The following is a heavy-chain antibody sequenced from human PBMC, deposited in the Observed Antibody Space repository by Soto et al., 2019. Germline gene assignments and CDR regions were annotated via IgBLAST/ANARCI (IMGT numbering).Heavy chain of an antibody. CDR1: GFTFNTYS. CDR2: IWYDGTQK. J-gene: IGHJ4*02. V-gene: IGHV3-33*01. CDR3: ARAGGTTVTGLWHFDS. Sequence: GGSLRLSCEASGFTFNTYSMHWVRQPPGKGLEWLAAIWYDGTQKYYADSVKGRFIISRDNSKKTLYLEMNSLRAEDTAVYYCARAGGTTVTGLWHFDSWGQGTLVTVS. D-gene: IGHD4-17*01.